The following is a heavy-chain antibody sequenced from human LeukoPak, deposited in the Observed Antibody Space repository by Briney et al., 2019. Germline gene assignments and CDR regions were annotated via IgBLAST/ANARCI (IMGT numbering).Heavy chain of an antibody. V-gene: IGHV4-59*08. Sequence: SETLSLSCSVSGGSIRNYYWSWIRQPPGKGLEWIGYISYSGNTNYNPSLKGRLTISADLSTNQFSLKLTSVTGADTAVYYCARHSSWYYDFDYWGQGTLVTVSS. CDR3: ARHSSWYYDFDY. CDR2: ISYSGNT. D-gene: IGHD6-13*01. J-gene: IGHJ4*02. CDR1: GGSIRNYY.